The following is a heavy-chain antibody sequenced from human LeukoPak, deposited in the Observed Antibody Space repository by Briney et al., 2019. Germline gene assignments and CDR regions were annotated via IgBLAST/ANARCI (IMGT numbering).Heavy chain of an antibody. J-gene: IGHJ6*03. CDR3: ALGYYYYYMDV. CDR2: IYSGGSA. Sequence: PEGSLRLSCAASGFTVSSNYMSWVRQAPGKGLEWVSVIYSGGSAYYADSVKGRFTISRDNSKNTLYLQMNSLRAEDTAVYYCALGYYYYYMDVWGKGTTVTVSS. CDR1: GFTVSSNY. V-gene: IGHV3-66*02.